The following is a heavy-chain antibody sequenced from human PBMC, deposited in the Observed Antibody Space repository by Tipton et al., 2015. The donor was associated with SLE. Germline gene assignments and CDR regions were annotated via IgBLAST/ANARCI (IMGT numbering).Heavy chain of an antibody. Sequence: TLSLTCAVYGGSFSSYYWSWIRQPPGKGLEWIGYIYTSGSTNYNPSLKSRVTISVDTSKNQFSLKLSSVTAADTAVYYCARHGYAGYDFWDYWGQGTLVTVSS. CDR2: IYTSGST. CDR1: GGSFSSYY. D-gene: IGHD3-3*01. CDR3: ARHGYAGYDFWDY. V-gene: IGHV4-4*09. J-gene: IGHJ4*02.